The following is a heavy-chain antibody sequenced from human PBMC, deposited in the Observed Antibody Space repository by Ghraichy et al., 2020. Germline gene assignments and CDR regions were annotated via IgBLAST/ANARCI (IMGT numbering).Heavy chain of an antibody. CDR3: ARELRVPPSYFDY. V-gene: IGHV3-48*02. D-gene: IGHD3-10*01. CDR1: GFTFSSYS. CDR2: ISSSSSTI. Sequence: SCAASGFTFSSYSMNWVRQAPGKGLEWVSYISSSSSTIYYADSVKGRFTISRDNAKNSLYLQMNSLRDEDTAVYYCARELRVPPSYFDYWGQGTLVTVSS. J-gene: IGHJ4*02.